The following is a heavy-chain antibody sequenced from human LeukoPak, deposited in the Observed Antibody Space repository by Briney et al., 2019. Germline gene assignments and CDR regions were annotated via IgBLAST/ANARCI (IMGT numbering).Heavy chain of an antibody. CDR3: ARDSLIFGVVTTFDY. J-gene: IGHJ4*02. D-gene: IGHD3-3*01. CDR1: GFTFSRLN. Sequence: GGSLRLSCAASGFTFSRLNMNWLSQAPGKGLEWLSYISTTGTIYYAESVKGRFSTSRDNAKNSLYLQMNSLRPEDTAVYYCARDSLIFGVVTTFDYWGQGTLVTVSS. CDR2: ISTTGTI. V-gene: IGHV3-48*01.